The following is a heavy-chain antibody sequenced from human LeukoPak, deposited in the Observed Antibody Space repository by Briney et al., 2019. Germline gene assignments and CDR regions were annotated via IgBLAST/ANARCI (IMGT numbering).Heavy chain of an antibody. J-gene: IGHJ3*02. V-gene: IGHV1-18*04. CDR1: GYSFTGYG. CDR3: ARGLHGGSSSDYFGDAFDM. D-gene: IGHD3-22*01. Sequence: ASVKVSCKTSGYSFTGYGIAWVRQAPGQGLEWMGWISTYNGKTNYAQKFQGRITMTTVTSTTTAYMELRSLTSDDTAVYYCARGLHGGSSSDYFGDAFDMWGQGTPVTVSS. CDR2: ISTYNGKT.